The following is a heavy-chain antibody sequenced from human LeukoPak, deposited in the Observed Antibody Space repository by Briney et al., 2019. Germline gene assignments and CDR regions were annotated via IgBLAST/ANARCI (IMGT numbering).Heavy chain of an antibody. CDR3: ASRDGRSSSFRFDP. D-gene: IGHD3-3*01. J-gene: IGHJ5*02. Sequence: ASVKVSCKASGYTFTGYYMHWVRQAPGQGLEWMGWINPNSGGTNYAQKFQGRVTMTRDTSISTAYMEPSRLRSDDTAVYYCASRDGRSSSFRFDPWGQGTLVTVSS. CDR1: GYTFTGYY. V-gene: IGHV1-2*02. CDR2: INPNSGGT.